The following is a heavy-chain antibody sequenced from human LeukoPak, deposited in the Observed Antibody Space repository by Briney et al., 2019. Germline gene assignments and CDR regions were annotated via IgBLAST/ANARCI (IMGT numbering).Heavy chain of an antibody. CDR3: AKVIAVADTLDY. Sequence: GGSLRLSCAASGFTFSSYAMHWVRQAPGKGLEWVAVISYDGSNRYYADSVKGRFTISRDNSKNTLYLQMNSLRAEDTAVYYCAKVIAVADTLDYWGQGTLVTVSS. D-gene: IGHD6-19*01. CDR1: GFTFSSYA. V-gene: IGHV3-30-3*01. CDR2: ISYDGSNR. J-gene: IGHJ4*02.